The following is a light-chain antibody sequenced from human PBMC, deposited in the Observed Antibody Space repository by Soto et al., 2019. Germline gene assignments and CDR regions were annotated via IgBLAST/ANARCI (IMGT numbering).Light chain of an antibody. CDR2: ENN. CDR3: GTWDSSLSAGV. Sequence: QSVLTQPPSVSAAPGQKVTISCSGGRSNIGDHDVSWYKQLPGTAPKLLMSENNKRPSGIPDRFSGSKSGTSATLGITGLQTGDEADYYCGTWDSSLSAGVFGGGTKVTVL. V-gene: IGLV1-51*02. CDR1: RSNIGDHD. J-gene: IGLJ3*02.